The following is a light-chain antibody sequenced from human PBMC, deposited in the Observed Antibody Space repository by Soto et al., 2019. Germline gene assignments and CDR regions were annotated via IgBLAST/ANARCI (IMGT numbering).Light chain of an antibody. V-gene: IGLV2-11*01. J-gene: IGLJ1*01. CDR2: DVS. Sequence: QSALTQPRSVSGSPGQSVTISCTGTSSDVGGYNYVSWYQQHPGKAPKLMIYDVSKRPAGVPDCFSGSNSGNTASVTISRLQAEEEADYCCCSYAGSYTEVFGTGTKLTVL. CDR3: CSYAGSYTEV. CDR1: SSDVGGYNY.